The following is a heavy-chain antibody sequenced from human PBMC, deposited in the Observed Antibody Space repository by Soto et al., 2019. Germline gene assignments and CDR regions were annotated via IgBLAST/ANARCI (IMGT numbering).Heavy chain of an antibody. J-gene: IGHJ6*02. Sequence: SETLSLTCAVSGYSISSSNWWGWIRQPPGKGLEWIGYIYYSGSTYYNPSLKSRVTMSVDTSKNQFSLKLSSVTAVDTAVYYCARKKGSMVSYYYYGMDVWGQGTTVTVSS. V-gene: IGHV4-28*01. CDR1: GYSISSSNW. D-gene: IGHD3-10*01. CDR3: ARKKGSMVSYYYYGMDV. CDR2: IYYSGST.